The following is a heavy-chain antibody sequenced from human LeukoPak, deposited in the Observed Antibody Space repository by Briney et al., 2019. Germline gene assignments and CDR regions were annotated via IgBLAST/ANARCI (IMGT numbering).Heavy chain of an antibody. CDR1: GGSISSSNW. Sequence: SGTLSLTCAVSGGSISSSNWWSWVRQPPGKGLEWIGEIYHSGSTYYHPSLKSRVTISVDTSKNQFSLKLSSVTAADTAVYYCARDNKGTSIFDYWGQGTLVTVSS. J-gene: IGHJ4*02. V-gene: IGHV4-4*02. CDR3: ARDNKGTSIFDY. CDR2: IYHSGST. D-gene: IGHD1/OR15-1a*01.